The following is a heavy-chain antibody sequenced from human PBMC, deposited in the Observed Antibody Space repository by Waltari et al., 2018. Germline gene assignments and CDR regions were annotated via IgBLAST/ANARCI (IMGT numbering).Heavy chain of an antibody. D-gene: IGHD5-12*01. CDR3: ATYIGASIGTAAFDV. CDR2: ISYSGAT. J-gene: IGHJ3*01. V-gene: IGHV4-39*01. CDR1: VGPLTVTLHS. Sequence: QLHLQESGQGRVRPSETLSPTCIFPVGPLTVTLHSGGWIRQPPGKGPEWTGTISYSGATYNNPSLKSRVTISVDTSKNQYSLKLTSVTAADTAVYYCATYIGASIGTAAFDVWGQGTMVTVSS.